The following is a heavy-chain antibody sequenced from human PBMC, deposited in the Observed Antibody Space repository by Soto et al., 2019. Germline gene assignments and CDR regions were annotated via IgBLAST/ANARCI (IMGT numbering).Heavy chain of an antibody. CDR1: RFTFSDYY. CDR2: ISSNGMYR. Sequence: GGSLRLSCAASRFTFSDYYMTWIRQAPGKGLELVLYISSNGMYRGYADSVKGRFTISRDISENSLYLQMDSLRAEDTAVYYCARNYDILTAGIFDSWGPGTLVTVSS. CDR3: ARNYDILTAGIFDS. V-gene: IGHV3-11*03. J-gene: IGHJ3*01. D-gene: IGHD3-9*01.